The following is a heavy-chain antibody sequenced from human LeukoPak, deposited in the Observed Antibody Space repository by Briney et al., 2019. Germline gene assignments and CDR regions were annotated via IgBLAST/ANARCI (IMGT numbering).Heavy chain of an antibody. CDR1: GGSFSGYY. V-gene: IGHV4-34*01. J-gene: IGHJ3*02. Sequence: PSETLSLTCAVYGGSFSGYYWSWIRQPPGKGLEWIGEINHSGSTNYNPSLKSRVTISVDTSKNQFSLKLSSVTAADTAVYYCARSPGREDAFDIWGQGTMVTVSS. CDR3: ARSPGREDAFDI. CDR2: INHSGST.